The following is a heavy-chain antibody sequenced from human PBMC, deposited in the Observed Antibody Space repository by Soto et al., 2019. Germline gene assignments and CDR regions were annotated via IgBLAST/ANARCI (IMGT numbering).Heavy chain of an antibody. CDR3: ASLAGHPGHLFYYNGMDV. V-gene: IGHV4-4*08. D-gene: IGHD3-3*02. Sequence: RIMQKTGKGLEWIGYVYTSDYTRYSSSLKSRVTISVDTSKSQFYLRLNSVTAADTAVYYCASLAGHPGHLFYYNGMDVRGQGTTVSVSS. J-gene: IGHJ6*02. CDR2: VYTSDYT.